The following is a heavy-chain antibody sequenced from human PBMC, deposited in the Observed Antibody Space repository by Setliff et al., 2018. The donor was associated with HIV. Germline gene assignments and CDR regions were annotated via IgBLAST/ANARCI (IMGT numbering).Heavy chain of an antibody. CDR2: IYTSGRI. V-gene: IGHV4-4*07. CDR3: ARDSDYYDSSTYRLDY. D-gene: IGHD3-22*01. J-gene: IGHJ4*02. Sequence: SETLSLTCSVSGGSISNFYWSWIRQPAGKGLEWIGRIYTSGRIDYNPSLKSRVTISLDTSNKQFSLNLSSVTAADTAVYYCARDSDYYDSSTYRLDYWGQGTLVTVSS. CDR1: GGSISNFY.